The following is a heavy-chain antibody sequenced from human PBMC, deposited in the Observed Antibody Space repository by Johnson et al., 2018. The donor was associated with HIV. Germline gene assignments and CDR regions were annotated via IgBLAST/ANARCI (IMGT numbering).Heavy chain of an antibody. CDR3: AKPNSGYALGLGAFDI. Sequence: QVQLVESGGGVVQPGRSLRLSCVVSGFTFSNYGMHWVRQAPGKGLEWVAVISYDGSNKYYADSVKGRFTISRDNSKNTLYLQMNSLRAADTAVYYCAKPNSGYALGLGAFDIWGQGTMVTVSS. D-gene: IGHD5-12*01. CDR1: GFTFSNYG. V-gene: IGHV3-30*18. CDR2: ISYDGSNK. J-gene: IGHJ3*02.